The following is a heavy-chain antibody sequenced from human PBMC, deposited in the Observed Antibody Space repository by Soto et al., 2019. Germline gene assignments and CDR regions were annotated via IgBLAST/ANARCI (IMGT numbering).Heavy chain of an antibody. J-gene: IGHJ6*02. D-gene: IGHD4-17*01. CDR1: GFSLTTGKMG. V-gene: IGHV2-26*01. CDR2: IFSDNER. Sequence: SGPTLVNPTETLTLTCTVSGFSLTTGKMGVSWIRQPPGKALEWLAHIFSDNERSYSTSLQGRLTISKDTSGSQVALSMTNVDPVDTATYYCARMNVDSYQFYYAMDVWGQGTTVTVSS. CDR3: ARMNVDSYQFYYAMDV.